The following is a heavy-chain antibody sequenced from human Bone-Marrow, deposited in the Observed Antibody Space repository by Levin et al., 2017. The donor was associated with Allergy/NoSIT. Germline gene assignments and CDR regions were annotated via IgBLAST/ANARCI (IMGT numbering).Heavy chain of an antibody. Sequence: GGSLRLSCAASGFTFSNSWMSWVRQAPGKGLEWVANIKEDGSEKYYVDSVKGRFTISRDNAKNSLYVQMNSLRAEDTAVYYCARDQFRRATIGARWFDPWGQGTLVTVTS. J-gene: IGHJ5*02. V-gene: IGHV3-7*01. CDR1: GFTFSNSW. CDR3: ARDQFRRATIGARWFDP. CDR2: IKEDGSEK. D-gene: IGHD5-24*01.